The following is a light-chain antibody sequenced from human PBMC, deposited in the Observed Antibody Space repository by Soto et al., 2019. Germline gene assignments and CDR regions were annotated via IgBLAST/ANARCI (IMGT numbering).Light chain of an antibody. J-gene: IGKJ1*01. CDR1: QSISSW. Sequence: DIQMTQSPSTLSASVGDRVTITCRASQSISSWLAWYQQKPGKAPKLLIYKASTLQSGVPSRFSGSGSGTEFTLAIGSLQPDDSATYYCQQYNDNWTFGQGT. V-gene: IGKV1-5*03. CDR3: QQYNDNWT. CDR2: KAS.